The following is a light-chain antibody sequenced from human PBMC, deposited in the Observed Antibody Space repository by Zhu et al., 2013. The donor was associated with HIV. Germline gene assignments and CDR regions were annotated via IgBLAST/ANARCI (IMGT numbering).Light chain of an antibody. CDR1: QGISNW. Sequence: DIQMTQSPSSVSASVGDRVTISCRASQGISNWLAWYQQKPGKAPKLLIYAASTLQSGVPSRFSGSGSGTDFTLTISRLEPEDFAVYYCQQYGNAPWTFGQGTKVEIK. J-gene: IGKJ1*01. CDR2: AAS. V-gene: IGKV1-12*01. CDR3: QQYGNAPWT.